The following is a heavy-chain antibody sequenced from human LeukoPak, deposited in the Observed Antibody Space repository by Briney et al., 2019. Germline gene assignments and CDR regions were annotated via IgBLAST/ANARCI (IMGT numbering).Heavy chain of an antibody. CDR2: INHSGST. Sequence: SETLSLTCAVYGGSFSGYYWSWIRQPPGKGLEWIGEINHSGSTNYNPSLKSRVTISVDTSKNQFSLKLSSVTAADTAVYYCASGGDYYGSGSYYIYYYGMDVWGQGTTVTVSS. J-gene: IGHJ6*02. D-gene: IGHD3-10*01. CDR3: ASGGDYYGSGSYYIYYYGMDV. CDR1: GGSFSGYY. V-gene: IGHV4-34*01.